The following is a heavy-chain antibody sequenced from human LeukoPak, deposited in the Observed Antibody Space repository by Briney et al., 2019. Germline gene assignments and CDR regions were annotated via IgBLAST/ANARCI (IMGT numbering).Heavy chain of an antibody. V-gene: IGHV1-8*01. Sequence: GASVKVSCKASGYTFTSYDINWVRQATGQGLEWMGWMNHNSGNTGYAQKFQGRVTMTRNTSISTAYMELSSLRSEDTAVYYCARGPALTTVTTYVHYWGQGTLVTVSS. D-gene: IGHD4-17*01. CDR2: MNHNSGNT. J-gene: IGHJ4*02. CDR1: GYTFTSYD. CDR3: ARGPALTTVTTYVHY.